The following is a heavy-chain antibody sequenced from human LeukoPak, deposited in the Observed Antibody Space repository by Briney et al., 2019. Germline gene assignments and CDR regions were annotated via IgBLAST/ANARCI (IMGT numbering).Heavy chain of an antibody. J-gene: IGHJ4*02. Sequence: GASVKVSCKASGYTFTGYYMHWVRQAPGQGLEWMGWINPNSGGTNYAQKFQGRVTMTRDTSISTAYMELSRLRSDDTAVCYCARVDYYDSSGYPEDDYWGQGTLVTVSS. V-gene: IGHV1-2*02. CDR3: ARVDYYDSSGYPEDDY. D-gene: IGHD3-22*01. CDR2: INPNSGGT. CDR1: GYTFTGYY.